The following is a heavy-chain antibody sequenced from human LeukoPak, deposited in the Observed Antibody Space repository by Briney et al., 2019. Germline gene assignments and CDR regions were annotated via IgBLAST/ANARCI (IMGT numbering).Heavy chain of an antibody. D-gene: IGHD3-10*01. Sequence: SETLSLTCTVSGASIISGNYFWGWVRQPLGKRLEWIGSWHHSGITDYNPSLKSRVTIVADTSKNQFSPKLASVAAADSAVYFCARQYEFWGQGTLVTVSS. CDR3: ARQYEF. J-gene: IGHJ4*02. CDR2: WHHSGIT. CDR1: GASIISGNYF. V-gene: IGHV4-39*01.